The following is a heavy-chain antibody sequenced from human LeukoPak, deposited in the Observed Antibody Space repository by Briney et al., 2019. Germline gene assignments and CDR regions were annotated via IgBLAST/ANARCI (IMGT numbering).Heavy chain of an antibody. Sequence: GGSLRLSCAASGFTFSSYWMSWVRQAPGKGLEWVAVISYDGSNKYYADSVKGRFTISRDNSKNTLYLQMNSLRAEDTAVYYCAKEGEEGFDYWGQGTLVTVSS. J-gene: IGHJ4*02. CDR2: ISYDGSNK. D-gene: IGHD1-26*01. CDR3: AKEGEEGFDY. CDR1: GFTFSSYW. V-gene: IGHV3-30*18.